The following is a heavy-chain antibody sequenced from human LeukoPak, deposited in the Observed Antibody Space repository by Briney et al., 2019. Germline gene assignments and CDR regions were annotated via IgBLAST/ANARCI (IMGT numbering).Heavy chain of an antibody. CDR2: INSDGSWT. Sequence: GGSLRLSCAASGHYWMHWVRQAPGKGLVWVSHINSDGSWTSYADSVKGRFTISKDNAKNTVYLQMNSLRAEDTAVYYCVSFYETYWGRGTLVTVSS. V-gene: IGHV3-74*01. CDR3: VSFYETY. J-gene: IGHJ4*02. D-gene: IGHD2/OR15-2a*01. CDR1: GHYW.